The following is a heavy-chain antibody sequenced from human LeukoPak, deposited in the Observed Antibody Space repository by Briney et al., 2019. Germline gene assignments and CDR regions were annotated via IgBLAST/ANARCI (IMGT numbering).Heavy chain of an antibody. CDR3: ARYWGGSYYGSYFDY. Sequence: SETLSLTCTVSGYSISSGYYWGWIRQPPGKGLEWVGSIYHSGSTYYNPSLKSRVTISVDTSKNQFSLKLSSVTAADTAVYYCARYWGGSYYGSYFDYWGQGTLVTVSS. J-gene: IGHJ4*02. D-gene: IGHD1-26*01. V-gene: IGHV4-38-2*02. CDR2: IYHSGST. CDR1: GYSISSGYY.